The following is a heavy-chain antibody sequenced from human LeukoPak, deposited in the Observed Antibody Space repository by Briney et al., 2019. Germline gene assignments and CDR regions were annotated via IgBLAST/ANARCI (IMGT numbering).Heavy chain of an antibody. D-gene: IGHD2-15*01. CDR2: IYTSGST. CDR3: ARFCSGGSCYGASFDY. V-gene: IGHV4-61*02. CDR1: GGSISSGSYY. J-gene: IGHJ4*02. Sequence: SETLSLTCTVSGGSISSGSYYWSWIRQPAGKGLEWIGRIYTSGSTNYNPSLKSRVTISVDTSKNQFSPKLSSVTAADTAVYYCARFCSGGSCYGASFDYWGQGTLVTVSS.